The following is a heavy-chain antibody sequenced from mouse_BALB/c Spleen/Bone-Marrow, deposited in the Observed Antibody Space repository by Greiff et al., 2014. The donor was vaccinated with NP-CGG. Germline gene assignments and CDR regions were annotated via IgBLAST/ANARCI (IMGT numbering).Heavy chain of an antibody. Sequence: VQLKESGAELAKPGASVKMSCKASGYTFTTFWMHWVKQRPGQGLEWIGYINPTTSYTEYSQKFKDKATLTADKSSSTAYMQLSSLTSEDSAVYYCANGNSFAYWGQGTLVTVSA. D-gene: IGHD2-1*01. V-gene: IGHV1-7*01. J-gene: IGHJ3*01. CDR2: INPTTSYT. CDR3: ANGNSFAY. CDR1: GYTFTTFW.